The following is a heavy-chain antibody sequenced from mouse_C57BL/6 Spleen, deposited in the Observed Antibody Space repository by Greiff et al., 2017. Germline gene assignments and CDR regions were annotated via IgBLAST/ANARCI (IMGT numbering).Heavy chain of an antibody. CDR3: TITGTSEFDY. CDR2: IHPSDSDT. CDR1: GYTFTSYW. V-gene: IGHV1-74*01. D-gene: IGHD4-1*01. J-gene: IGHJ2*01. Sequence: QVHVKQPGAELVKPGASVKVSCKASGYTFTSYWMHWVKQRPGQGLEWIGRIHPSDSDTNYNQKFKGKATLTVDKSSSTAYMQLSSLTSEDSAVYYCTITGTSEFDYWGQGTTLTVSS.